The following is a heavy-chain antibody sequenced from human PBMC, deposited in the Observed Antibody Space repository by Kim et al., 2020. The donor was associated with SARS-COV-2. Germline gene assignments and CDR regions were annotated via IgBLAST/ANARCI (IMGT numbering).Heavy chain of an antibody. J-gene: IGHJ6*02. CDR2: INHSGST. V-gene: IGHV4-34*01. Sequence: SETLSLTCAVYGGSFSGYYWSWIRQPPGKGLEWIGEINHSGSTNYNPSLKSRVTISVDTSKNQFSLKLSSVTAADTAVYYCARVRGPGYYYYYYGMDVWGQGTTVTVSS. CDR3: ARVRGPGYYYYYYGMDV. CDR1: GGSFSGYY.